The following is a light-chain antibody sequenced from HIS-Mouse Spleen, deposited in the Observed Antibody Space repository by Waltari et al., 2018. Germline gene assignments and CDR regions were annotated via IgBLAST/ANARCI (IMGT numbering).Light chain of an antibody. V-gene: IGLV3-21*03. Sequence: SYVLTQPPSVSVAPGKTARITCGGTNLSSKRWHGYQPKPGQAPVLVVYDDSDRPSGIPERFSGSNSGNTATLTISRVEAGDEADYYCQVWDSSSDHVVFGGGTKLTVL. CDR3: QVWDSSSDHVV. CDR2: DDS. CDR1: NLSSKR. J-gene: IGLJ2*01.